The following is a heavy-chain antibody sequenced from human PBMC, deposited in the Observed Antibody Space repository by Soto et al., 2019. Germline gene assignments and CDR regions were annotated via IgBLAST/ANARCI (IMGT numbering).Heavy chain of an antibody. CDR2: IWYDGSNK. J-gene: IGHJ3*02. CDR3: ARDRGVCQWLVPHAFDI. Sequence: QVQLVESGGGVVQPGRSLRLSCAASGFTFSSYGMHWVRQAPGKGLEWVAVIWYDGSNKYYADSVKGRFTISRDNSKNRLYLQMNSLRAEDTAVYYCARDRGVCQWLVPHAFDIWGQGTMVTVSS. CDR1: GFTFSSYG. D-gene: IGHD6-19*01. V-gene: IGHV3-33*01.